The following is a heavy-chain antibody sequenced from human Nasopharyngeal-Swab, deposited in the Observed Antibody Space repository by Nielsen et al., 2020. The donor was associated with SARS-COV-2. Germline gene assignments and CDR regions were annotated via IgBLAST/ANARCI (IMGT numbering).Heavy chain of an antibody. D-gene: IGHD3-3*01. CDR2: MNPNSGNT. V-gene: IGHV1-8*01. CDR3: ARVHTSYDFWSGYSARYYYYGMDV. J-gene: IGHJ6*02. CDR1: GYTFTSYD. Sequence: SVKVSCKASGYTFTSYDIYWVRQATGQGLEWMGWMNPNSGNTGYAQKFQGRVTMTRNTSISTAYMELSSLRSEDTAVYYCARVHTSYDFWSGYSARYYYYGMDVWGQGTTVTVSS.